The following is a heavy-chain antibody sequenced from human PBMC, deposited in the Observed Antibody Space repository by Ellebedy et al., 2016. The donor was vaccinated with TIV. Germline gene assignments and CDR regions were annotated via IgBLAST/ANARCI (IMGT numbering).Heavy chain of an antibody. J-gene: IGHJ4*02. Sequence: SQTLSLTCAISGDSVSRNRAAWNWIRQSPSRGLEWLGKTYYRSKWYNDYEVSVRSRITINPDTSKNQFSLQLNSVTPEDTAVYYCAIDGVGSAAFVFDYWGQGTLVTVSS. CDR2: TYYRSKWYN. D-gene: IGHD3-3*01. CDR3: AIDGVGSAAFVFDY. V-gene: IGHV6-1*01. CDR1: GDSVSRNRAA.